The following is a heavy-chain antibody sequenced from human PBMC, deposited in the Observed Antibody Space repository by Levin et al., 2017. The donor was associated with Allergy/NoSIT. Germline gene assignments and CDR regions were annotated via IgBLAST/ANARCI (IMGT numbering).Heavy chain of an antibody. Sequence: ASVKVSCAASGFSFSSYPMNWVRQAPGKGLEWVSSISSDGDYIFYVDSVKGRFTISRDNAKNSLYLQMNSLRAEDSAAYFCARDWGKRGYCTTSNCADAFDVWGQGTMVTVSS. V-gene: IGHV3-21*04. CDR2: ISSDGDYI. CDR1: GFSFSSYP. J-gene: IGHJ3*01. D-gene: IGHD2-8*01. CDR3: ARDWGKRGYCTTSNCADAFDV.